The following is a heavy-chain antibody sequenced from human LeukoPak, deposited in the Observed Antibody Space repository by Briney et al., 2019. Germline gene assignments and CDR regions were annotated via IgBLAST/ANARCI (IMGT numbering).Heavy chain of an antibody. CDR2: VYYSGST. V-gene: IGHV4-39*01. D-gene: IGHD2-2*01. CDR1: GSGSFRSSTYS. Sequence: SETLSLTCTLSGSGSFRSSTYSWGWIRQPPGKGLEWIGSVYYSGSTYYNPSLKSRVTISVDTSKNQFSLKVSSVTAADTAVYYCARPHCSSTTCYQSFDSWGQGTLVTVSS. CDR3: ARPHCSSTTCYQSFDS. J-gene: IGHJ4*02.